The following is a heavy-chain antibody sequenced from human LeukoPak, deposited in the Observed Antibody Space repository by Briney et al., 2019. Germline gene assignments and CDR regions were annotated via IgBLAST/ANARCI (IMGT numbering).Heavy chain of an antibody. Sequence: GGSLRLSCAASGFTFSSYDVHWVRQATGKGLEWVSAIGTAGDPYYPGSVKGRFTISRENAKNSLYLQMNSLRAGDTAVYYCARARALVGMDVWGKGTTVTVSS. CDR3: ARARALVGMDV. CDR1: GFTFSSYD. V-gene: IGHV3-13*05. CDR2: IGTAGDP. D-gene: IGHD2-15*01. J-gene: IGHJ6*04.